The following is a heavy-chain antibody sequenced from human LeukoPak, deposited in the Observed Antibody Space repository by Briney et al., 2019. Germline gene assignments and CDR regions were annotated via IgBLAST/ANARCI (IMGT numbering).Heavy chain of an antibody. D-gene: IGHD6-13*01. V-gene: IGHV1-69*05. Sequence: SVKVSCKASGGTFSSYAISWVRQAPGQGLEWMGGIIPIFGTANYAQKFQGRVTITTDESTSTAYMELSSLRSEDTAVCYCARGRRSGYSSSWYDYYYYYMDVWGKGTTVTVSS. CDR1: GGTFSSYA. J-gene: IGHJ6*03. CDR3: ARGRRSGYSSSWYDYYYYYMDV. CDR2: IIPIFGTA.